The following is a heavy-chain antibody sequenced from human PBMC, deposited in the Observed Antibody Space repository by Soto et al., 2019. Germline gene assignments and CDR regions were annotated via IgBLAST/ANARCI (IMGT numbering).Heavy chain of an antibody. CDR3: ARDIVLMVYAMDY. Sequence: ASVKVSCKXSGYTFTSYAMHWVRQAPGQRLEWMGWINAGNGNTKYSQKFQGRVTITRDTSASTAYMELSSLRSEDTAVYYCARDIVLMVYAMDYWGQGTLVTVSS. CDR1: GYTFTSYA. V-gene: IGHV1-3*01. J-gene: IGHJ4*02. CDR2: INAGNGNT. D-gene: IGHD2-8*01.